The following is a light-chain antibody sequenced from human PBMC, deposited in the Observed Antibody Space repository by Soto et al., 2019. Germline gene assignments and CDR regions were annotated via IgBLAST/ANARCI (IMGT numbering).Light chain of an antibody. J-gene: IGLJ1*01. CDR1: SSNIGSKT. CDR3: AAWDDSLNGHV. CDR2: GSD. Sequence: QSVLNQPPSASGTPGQRVTISCSGSSSNIGSKTVNWYQQLPGTAPKLLIYGSDQRPSGVPDRFSGSKSGTSASLAISGLQSEDEADYYCAAWDDSLNGHVFGTGTKVTVL. V-gene: IGLV1-44*01.